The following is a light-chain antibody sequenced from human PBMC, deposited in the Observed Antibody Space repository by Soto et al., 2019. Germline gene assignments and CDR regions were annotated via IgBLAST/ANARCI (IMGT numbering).Light chain of an antibody. V-gene: IGLV8-61*01. CDR1: SGSVSTTYY. J-gene: IGLJ2*01. CDR2: STN. Sequence: QTVVTQEPSFSVSPGGTVTLTCGLTSGSVSTTYYPSWYQQTPGQAPRTLIYSTNLRSSGVPDRCPGAILGNKAALTITGAQADDESDYHCMLYMGGRLVVLGGGTKLTVL. CDR3: MLYMGGRLVV.